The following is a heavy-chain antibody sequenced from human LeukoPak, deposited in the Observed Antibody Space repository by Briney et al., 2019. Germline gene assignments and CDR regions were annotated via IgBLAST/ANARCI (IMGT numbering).Heavy chain of an antibody. CDR2: IYYSGST. Sequence: SETLSLTCTVSGGSISSSSYYWGWIRQPPGKGLEWIGSIYYSGSTYYNPSLRSRVTISVDTSKNQFSLKLSSVTAADTAVYYCARRAQHYYDSSGYYPTWYFDLWGRGTLVTASS. CDR1: GGSISSSSYY. V-gene: IGHV4-39*01. D-gene: IGHD3-22*01. J-gene: IGHJ2*01. CDR3: ARRAQHYYDSSGYYPTWYFDL.